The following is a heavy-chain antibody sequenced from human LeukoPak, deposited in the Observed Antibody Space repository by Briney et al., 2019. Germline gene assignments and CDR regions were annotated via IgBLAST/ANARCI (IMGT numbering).Heavy chain of an antibody. CDR1: GFTFSSYA. CDR3: ARDSYYYDSSGYPDY. J-gene: IGHJ4*02. D-gene: IGHD3-22*01. CDR2: ISYDGSNK. V-gene: IGHV3-30-3*01. Sequence: GRFPRLSCAASGFTFSSYAMPWVRQAPGKGLEWVAVISYDGSNKYCADSVKGRFTISRDNSKNTLYLQMNSLRAEDTAVYYCARDSYYYDSSGYPDYWGQGTLVTVSS.